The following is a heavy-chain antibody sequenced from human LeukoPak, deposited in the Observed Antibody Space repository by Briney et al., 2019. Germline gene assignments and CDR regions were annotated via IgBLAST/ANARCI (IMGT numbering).Heavy chain of an antibody. CDR1: GFTFDDYA. D-gene: IGHD6-13*01. CDR2: ISWNSGSI. Sequence: PGGSLRLSCAASGFTFDDYAMHWVRQAPGKGLGWVSGISWNSGSIGYADSVKGRFTISRDNAKNSLYLQMNSLRAEDTALYYCAKEAAAGTYYYYYGMDVWGQGTTVTVSS. V-gene: IGHV3-9*01. CDR3: AKEAAAGTYYYYYGMDV. J-gene: IGHJ6*02.